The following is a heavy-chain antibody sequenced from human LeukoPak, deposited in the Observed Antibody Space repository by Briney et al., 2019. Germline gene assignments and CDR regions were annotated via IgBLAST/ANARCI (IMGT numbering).Heavy chain of an antibody. Sequence: ASVKVSCKASGGTFSSYAISWVRQAPGQGLEWMGRIIPILGIANYAQKFQGRVTITADKSTSTAYMELSSLRSEDTAVYYCARKGGGVRGVVSWFDPWGQGTLVTVSS. J-gene: IGHJ5*02. V-gene: IGHV1-69*04. CDR1: GGTFSSYA. CDR2: IIPILGIA. CDR3: ARKGGGVRGVVSWFDP. D-gene: IGHD3-10*01.